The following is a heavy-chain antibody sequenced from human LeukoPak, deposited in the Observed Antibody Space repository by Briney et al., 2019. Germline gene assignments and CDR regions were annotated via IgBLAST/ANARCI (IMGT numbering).Heavy chain of an antibody. J-gene: IGHJ6*03. D-gene: IGHD6-13*01. Sequence: PGGSLRLSCAASGFTFSSYAMSWVRQAPGKGLEWVSAISGSGGSTYYADSVKGRFTISRDNSKNTLYLQMNSLRAEDTAVYYCAKVPFGIAAALWGYMDVWGKGTTVTVSS. CDR3: AKVPFGIAAALWGYMDV. V-gene: IGHV3-23*01. CDR1: GFTFSSYA. CDR2: ISGSGGST.